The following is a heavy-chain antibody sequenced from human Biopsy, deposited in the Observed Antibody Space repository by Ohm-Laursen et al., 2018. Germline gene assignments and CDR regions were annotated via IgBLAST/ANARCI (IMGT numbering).Heavy chain of an antibody. CDR2: IVVGSGHT. V-gene: IGHV1-58*01. Sequence: GSSVKVSCKASGYTFTDYFLHWVRQARGQRLEWIGWIVVGSGHTNYAQKFQERVTITRDMSTSTAYMELTSLRSEDTAVYYCAATSTLYYYYYAMDVWDQGTTITVSS. CDR1: GYTFTDYF. CDR3: AATSTLYYYYYAMDV. J-gene: IGHJ6*02.